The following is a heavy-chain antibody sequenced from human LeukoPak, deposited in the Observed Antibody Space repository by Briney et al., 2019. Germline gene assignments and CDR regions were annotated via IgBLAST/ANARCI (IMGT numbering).Heavy chain of an antibody. CDR1: GGSISGYY. Sequence: SETLSLTCTVSGGSISGYYWSWMRQPPGKGLEWIGYIFKSEITDYNPSLESRVTISEDTSRNQFSLKLSSVTAADTAVYYCARVGSYSHISGQNYGYFEYWGQGILVTVSS. CDR3: ARVGSYSHISGQNYGYFEY. V-gene: IGHV4-59*01. D-gene: IGHD3-22*01. J-gene: IGHJ4*02. CDR2: IFKSEIT.